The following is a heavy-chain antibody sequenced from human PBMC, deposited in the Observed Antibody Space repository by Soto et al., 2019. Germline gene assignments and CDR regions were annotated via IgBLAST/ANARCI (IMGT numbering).Heavy chain of an antibody. CDR1: GFTVSSNY. Sequence: PGGSLRLSCAASGFTVSSNYMIWVRQAPGKGLEWVSVIYIGGSTYYADSVKGRFTISRDNSKNTLYLQMNSLRAEDTAVYYCARELYYDFWSGPVGMDVWGQGTTVTVSS. D-gene: IGHD3-3*01. CDR3: ARELYYDFWSGPVGMDV. V-gene: IGHV3-53*01. J-gene: IGHJ6*02. CDR2: IYIGGST.